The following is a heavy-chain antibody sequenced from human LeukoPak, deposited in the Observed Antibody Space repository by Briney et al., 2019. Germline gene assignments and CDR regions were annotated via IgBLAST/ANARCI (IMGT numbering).Heavy chain of an antibody. CDR2: IYYSGSS. CDR1: GVSISSDY. CDR3: ARRLRQNLFDP. V-gene: IGHV4-59*08. D-gene: IGHD4-17*01. J-gene: IGHJ5*02. Sequence: SETLSLTCTVSGVSISSDYWSWIRLPPGKGLEWIGYIYYSGSSNYNPSLKSRVTMSVDTSKNQFSLKLTSMTAADTAVYYCARRLRQNLFDPWGQGTLVTVSS.